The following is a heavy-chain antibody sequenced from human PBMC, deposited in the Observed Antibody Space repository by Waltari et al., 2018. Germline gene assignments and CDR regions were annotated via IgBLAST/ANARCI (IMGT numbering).Heavy chain of an antibody. V-gene: IGHV4-4*07. CDR1: GCSISSYY. CDR2: IYTSGNT. Sequence: QVQLQESGPGLVKPSETLSLTCSFSGCSISSYYWHWIRQPAGKGLEWIGRIYTSGNTNYNPSLKRRVAMSVDTSKNQFSLQLTSVTAADTAVYYCAREDMVVSSFDHWDQGTLVTVSS. D-gene: IGHD2-15*01. J-gene: IGHJ4*02. CDR3: AREDMVVSSFDH.